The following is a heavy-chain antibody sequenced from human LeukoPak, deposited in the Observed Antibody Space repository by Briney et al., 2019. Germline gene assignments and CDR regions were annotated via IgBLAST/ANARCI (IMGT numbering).Heavy chain of an antibody. J-gene: IGHJ6*02. V-gene: IGHV1-2*06. CDR1: GYTFTGYY. CDR3: ASDGKSSSWYNYYYGMDV. Sequence: ASVKVSCKASGYTFTGYYMHWVRLAPGQGLEWMGRINPNSGGTNYAQKFQGRVTMTRDTSISTAYMELSRLRSDDTAVYYCASDGKSSSWYNYYYGMDVWGQGTTVTVSS. D-gene: IGHD6-13*01. CDR2: INPNSGGT.